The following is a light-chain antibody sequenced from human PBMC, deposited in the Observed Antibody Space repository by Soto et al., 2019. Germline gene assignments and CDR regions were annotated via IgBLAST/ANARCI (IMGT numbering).Light chain of an antibody. Sequence: THRPTTKTLSPGERATLSCRASQSVSSYLAWYQQKPGQAPRLLIYDASNRATGIPARFSGSGSGTDFTLTISSLEPFDFAVCLCQPVRIWPWTFGQATKV. CDR2: DAS. CDR3: QPVRIWPWT. V-gene: IGKV3-11*01. CDR1: QSVSSY. J-gene: IGKJ1*01.